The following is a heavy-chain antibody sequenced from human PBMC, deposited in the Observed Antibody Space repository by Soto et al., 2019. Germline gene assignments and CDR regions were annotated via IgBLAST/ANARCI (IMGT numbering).Heavy chain of an antibody. J-gene: IGHJ3*02. CDR1: GFSLSTSGVG. CDR2: IYWDDDK. V-gene: IGHV2-5*02. D-gene: IGHD7-27*01. CDR3: ALVTGASNAFDI. Sequence: QITLKESGPPLVKPTQTLTLTCTFSGFSLSTSGVGVGWIRQPPGKALEWLALIYWDDDKRYSPSLKSRLTITKDTSKNQVVLTMTNMDPVDTATYYCALVTGASNAFDIWGQGTMVTVSS.